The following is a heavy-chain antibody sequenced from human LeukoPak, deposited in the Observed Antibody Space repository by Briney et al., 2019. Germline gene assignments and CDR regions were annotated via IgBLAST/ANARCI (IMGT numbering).Heavy chain of an antibody. CDR3: ARSNSAWYYFDY. V-gene: IGHV3-21*01. D-gene: IGHD6-19*01. Sequence: GGSLRLSCAASGFTFSSYSMNWVRQAPGKGLEWVSSISSTSSYIYYADSVKGRFTISRDNAKNSLYLQMNSLSAEDTAVYYCARSNSAWYYFDYWGQGTLVTVSS. CDR1: GFTFSSYS. J-gene: IGHJ4*02. CDR2: ISSTSSYI.